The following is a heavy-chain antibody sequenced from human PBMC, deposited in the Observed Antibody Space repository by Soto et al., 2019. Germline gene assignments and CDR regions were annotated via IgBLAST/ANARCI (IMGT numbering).Heavy chain of an antibody. J-gene: IGHJ5*02. V-gene: IGHV1-2*02. CDR3: ARGGGTILAPLP. D-gene: IGHD3-3*01. CDR1: GYTFTGYF. Sequence: ASVKVSCKASGYTFTGYFMHWVRQAPGQGLEWMGWINSNSGATKYAQKFQGRVTLSRDTSISTAYMELSGLRSDDAAVYYCARGGGTILAPLPWGQGTPVTVSS. CDR2: INSNSGAT.